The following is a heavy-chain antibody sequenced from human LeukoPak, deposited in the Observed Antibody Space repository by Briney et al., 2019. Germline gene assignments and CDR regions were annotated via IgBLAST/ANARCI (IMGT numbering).Heavy chain of an antibody. V-gene: IGHV1-46*01. CDR1: GYTFTSYG. J-gene: IGHJ5*02. Sequence: ASVKVSCKASGYTFTSYGISWVRQAPGQGLEWMGIINPSGGSTSYAQKFQGRVTMTRDTSISTAYMELRSLTSEDTAVYYCVRDGEGVAISVNYWFAPWGQGTLVTVSS. D-gene: IGHD3-10*01. CDR2: INPSGGST. CDR3: VRDGEGVAISVNYWFAP.